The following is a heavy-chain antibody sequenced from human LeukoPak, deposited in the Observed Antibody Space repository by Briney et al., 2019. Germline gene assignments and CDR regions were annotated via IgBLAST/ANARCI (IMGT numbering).Heavy chain of an antibody. CDR2: INWNGGST. Sequence: GGSLRLSCAASGFTFDDYGMSWVRQAPGKGLEWVSGINWNGGSTGYADSVKGRFTISRDSAKKSLYLQMNSLRAEDTALYYCARAFKYSMSGYYFDYWGQGTLVTVSS. CDR3: ARAFKYSMSGYYFDY. J-gene: IGHJ4*02. V-gene: IGHV3-20*04. CDR1: GFTFDDYG. D-gene: IGHD2-21*01.